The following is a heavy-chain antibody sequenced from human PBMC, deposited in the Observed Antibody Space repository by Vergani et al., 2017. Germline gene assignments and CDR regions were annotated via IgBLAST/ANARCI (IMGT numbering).Heavy chain of an antibody. CDR3: AKGQSLYYDFWSGYPY. CDR2: ISYDGSNK. Sequence: QVQLVESGGGVVQPGRSLRLSCAASRFTFSSYGMHWVRQAPGKGLEWVAVISYDGSNKYYADSVKGRFTISRDNSKNTLYLQMNSLRAEDTAVYYCAKGQSLYYDFWSGYPYWGQGTLVTVSS. CDR1: RFTFSSYG. J-gene: IGHJ4*02. V-gene: IGHV3-30*18. D-gene: IGHD3-3*01.